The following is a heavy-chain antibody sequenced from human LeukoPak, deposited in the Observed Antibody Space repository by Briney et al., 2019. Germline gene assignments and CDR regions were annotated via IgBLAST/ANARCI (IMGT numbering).Heavy chain of an antibody. Sequence: ASVKVSCXASGYTFTSYDINWVRQATGQGLAWMGWMNPNSGNTGYAQKFQGRVTMTRNTSTSTAYMELSSLRSEDTAVYYCARDRESSSSVWFDPWGQGTLVTVSS. J-gene: IGHJ5*02. V-gene: IGHV1-8*01. CDR3: ARDRESSSSVWFDP. CDR1: GYTFTSYD. D-gene: IGHD6-6*01. CDR2: MNPNSGNT.